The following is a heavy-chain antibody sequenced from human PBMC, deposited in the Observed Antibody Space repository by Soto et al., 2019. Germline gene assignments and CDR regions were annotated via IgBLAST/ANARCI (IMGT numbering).Heavy chain of an antibody. V-gene: IGHV4-30-4*01. J-gene: IGHJ4*02. CDR2: IYYTGNP. CDR1: GASISSGDYY. CDR3: ARASYESSTYYLDY. Sequence: QVQLQESGPGLVKPSQTLSLTCTVSGASISSGDYYWTWIRQPPGYGLEWIGSIYYTGNPYYNPSHKSRVTISVDMSNNQFSLHRSSVTAADTDVYECARASYESSTYYLDYWGQGTLVTVSS. D-gene: IGHD3-22*01.